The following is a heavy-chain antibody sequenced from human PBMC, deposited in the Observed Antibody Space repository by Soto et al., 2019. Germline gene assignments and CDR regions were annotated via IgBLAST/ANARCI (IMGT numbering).Heavy chain of an antibody. V-gene: IGHV1-2*02. Sequence: GASVQVSCKASGYTFTDYYIHWVRQAPGQGLEWMGWISPNSGVTNYAQKFQGRVTMTRDTSITTANMELSRLRSDDTAVYYCAREAFLSGYSSARELDYWGQGILVTV. CDR1: GYTFTDYY. CDR2: ISPNSGVT. CDR3: AREAFLSGYSSARELDY. J-gene: IGHJ4*02. D-gene: IGHD6-25*01.